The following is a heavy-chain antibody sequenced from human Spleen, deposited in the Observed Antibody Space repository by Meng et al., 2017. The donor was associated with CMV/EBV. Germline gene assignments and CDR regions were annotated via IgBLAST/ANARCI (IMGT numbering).Heavy chain of an antibody. CDR1: GFTFSSYW. Sequence: GGSLRLSCAASGFTFSSYWMHWVRQAPGKGLEWVSAISGSGGSTYYADSVKGRFTISRDNSKNTLYLQMNSLRAEDTAVYYCAKDMTAFIVARMDVWGQGTTVTVSS. CDR3: AKDMTAFIVARMDV. CDR2: ISGSGGST. J-gene: IGHJ6*02. V-gene: IGHV3-23*01. D-gene: IGHD2-21*02.